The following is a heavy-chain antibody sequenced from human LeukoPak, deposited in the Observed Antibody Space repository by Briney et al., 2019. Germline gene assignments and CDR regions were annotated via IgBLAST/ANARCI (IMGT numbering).Heavy chain of an antibody. CDR2: IKQDGSEM. Sequence: GGSLRLSCAASGFTFSIYYMSWVRQAPGKGLEWVANIKQDGSEMYYVDSVKGRFTISRDNAKNSLYLQMDSLRAEDTAVYYCARLWSASESFDYWGQGTLVTVSS. D-gene: IGHD3-3*01. V-gene: IGHV3-7*01. J-gene: IGHJ4*02. CDR3: ARLWSASESFDY. CDR1: GFTFSIYY.